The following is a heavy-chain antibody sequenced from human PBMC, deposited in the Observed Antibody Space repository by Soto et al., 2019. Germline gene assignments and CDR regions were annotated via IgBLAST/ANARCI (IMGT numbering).Heavy chain of an antibody. Sequence: EVQLVESGGGLVKPGGSLRLSCAASGFTFSSYSMNWVRQAPGKGLEWVSSISSSSSYIYYADSVKGRFTISRDNAKNSRYLQMNSLRAEDTAVYYCARIQRGYDAFDIWGQGTMVTVSS. CDR3: ARIQRGYDAFDI. CDR1: GFTFSSYS. D-gene: IGHD2-15*01. V-gene: IGHV3-21*01. J-gene: IGHJ3*02. CDR2: ISSSSSYI.